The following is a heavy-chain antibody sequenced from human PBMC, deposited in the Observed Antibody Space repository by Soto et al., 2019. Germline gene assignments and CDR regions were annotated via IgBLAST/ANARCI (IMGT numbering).Heavy chain of an antibody. Sequence: ASVKVSCKASGYTFTGYYMHWVRQAPGQGLEWMGWINPNSGGTNYAQKFQGRVTMTRDTSISTAYMELSRLRSDDTAVYYRARDPSITIFGVVILNYGMDVWGQGTTVTVSS. CDR1: GYTFTGYY. V-gene: IGHV1-2*02. D-gene: IGHD3-3*01. CDR2: INPNSGGT. CDR3: ARDPSITIFGVVILNYGMDV. J-gene: IGHJ6*02.